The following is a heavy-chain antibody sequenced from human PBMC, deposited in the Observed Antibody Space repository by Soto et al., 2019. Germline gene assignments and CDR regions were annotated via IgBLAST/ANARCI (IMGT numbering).Heavy chain of an antibody. V-gene: IGHV6-1*01. J-gene: IGHJ5*02. CDR3: AGDRFSSSWPGGWFDP. CDR2: TYYRSKWYN. CDR1: GDSVSSNSAA. D-gene: IGHD6-13*01. Sequence: KQSQTLSLTCAISGDSVSSNSAAWNWIRQSPSRGLEWLGRTYYRSKWYNDYAVSVKSRITINPDTSKNQFSLQLNSVTPEDTAVYYCAGDRFSSSWPGGWFDPWGQGTLVTVSS.